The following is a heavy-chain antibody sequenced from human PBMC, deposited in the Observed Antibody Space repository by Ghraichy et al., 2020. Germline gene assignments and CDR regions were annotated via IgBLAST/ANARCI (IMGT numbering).Heavy chain of an antibody. D-gene: IGHD4-17*01. Sequence: GSLRLSCAASGFTFGNYAMTWVRQAPGKGLECVSGISGSGGTTYYAGSVKGRFTISRDNSKNTVFLQMNSLQAEDTAVYYCAKSLYGGMVVWGQGTTVTVSS. CDR3: AKSLYGGMVV. V-gene: IGHV3-23*01. J-gene: IGHJ6*02. CDR2: ISGSGGTT. CDR1: GFTFGNYA.